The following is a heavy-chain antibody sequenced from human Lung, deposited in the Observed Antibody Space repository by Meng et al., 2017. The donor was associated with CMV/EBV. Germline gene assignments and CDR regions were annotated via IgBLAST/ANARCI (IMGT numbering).Heavy chain of an antibody. V-gene: IGHV1-18*01. CDR3: ARGKYSNYELDWFDP. D-gene: IGHD4-11*01. J-gene: IGHJ5*02. CDR2: ISAYNGNT. CDR1: GYTFTSYG. Sequence: SVXVSXXASGYTFTSYGITWVRQAPGQGLEWMGWISAYNGNTNYAQKLRGRVTMTTDTSTSTAYMELRSLRSDDTAVYYCARGKYSNYELDWFDPWGQGTLVXVSS.